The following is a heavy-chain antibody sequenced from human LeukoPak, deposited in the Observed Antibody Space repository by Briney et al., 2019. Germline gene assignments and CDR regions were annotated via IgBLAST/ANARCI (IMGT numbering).Heavy chain of an antibody. CDR2: ISSSSSTI. CDR3: ARSYILTGYLFDY. V-gene: IGHV3-48*01. Sequence: SGGSRKPSVPAPGLTLISYSMNWFGQAPGKGLEWFSYISSSSSTIYYADSVKGRFTISRDNAKNSLYLQMNSLRAEDTAVYYCARSYILTGYLFDYWGQGTLVTVSS. D-gene: IGHD3-9*01. CDR1: GLTLISYS. J-gene: IGHJ4*02.